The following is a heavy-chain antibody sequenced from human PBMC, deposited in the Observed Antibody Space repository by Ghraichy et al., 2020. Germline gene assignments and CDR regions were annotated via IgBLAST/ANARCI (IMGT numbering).Heavy chain of an antibody. CDR2: ISGSGGTT. Sequence: SCAASGFTFSSYAMSWVRQAPGKGLEWVSDISGSGGTTFYADSVKGRFTISRDNSKNTLYLQMNSLRAEDTAVYYCAKGAGSPHWFDPWGQGTLVTVSS. V-gene: IGHV3-23*01. CDR1: GFTFSSYA. J-gene: IGHJ5*02. CDR3: AKGAGSPHWFDP.